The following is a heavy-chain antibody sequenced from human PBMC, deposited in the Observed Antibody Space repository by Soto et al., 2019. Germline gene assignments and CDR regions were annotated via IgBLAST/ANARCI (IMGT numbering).Heavy chain of an antibody. D-gene: IGHD3-22*01. V-gene: IGHV3-53*01. CDR1: GFTVSGNY. J-gene: IGHJ6*02. CDR2: IYSGGST. Sequence: GGSLRLSCAASGFTVSGNYMSWVRQAPGKGLEWAPVIYSGGSTYYADSVKGRFTISRDNSKNTLYLQMNSLRAEDTAVYYCASGASSGRQMPPYYYYYYGMDVWGQGTTVTVSS. CDR3: ASGASSGRQMPPYYYYYYGMDV.